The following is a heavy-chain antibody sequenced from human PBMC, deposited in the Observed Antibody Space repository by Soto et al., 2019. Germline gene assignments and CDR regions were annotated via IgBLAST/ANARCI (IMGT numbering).Heavy chain of an antibody. CDR2: ISGSGGST. CDR1: GFTFSSYA. J-gene: IGHJ6*02. Sequence: GGSLRLSCAASGFTFSSYAMSWVRQAPGKGLEWVSAISGSGGSTYYADSVKGRFTISRDNSKNTLYLQMNSLRAEDTAVYYCARGGHYDSFGVEGNGMDVWGQGTTVTVSS. D-gene: IGHD3-3*01. V-gene: IGHV3-23*01. CDR3: ARGGHYDSFGVEGNGMDV.